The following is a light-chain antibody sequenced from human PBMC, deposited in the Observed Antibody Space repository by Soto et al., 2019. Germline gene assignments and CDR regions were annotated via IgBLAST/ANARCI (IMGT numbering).Light chain of an antibody. CDR2: RND. V-gene: IGLV1-47*01. CDR1: SSNIGTYH. CDR3: AAWDASLNSRL. J-gene: IGLJ3*02. Sequence: QSVLTQPPSASGTPGQGVTISCSGSSSNIGTYHVYWYQQLPGTAPKPLIYRNDQRPSGVPDRFSGSKSGTSASLVISGLRSEDEADYYCAAWDASLNSRLFGGGTKLTVL.